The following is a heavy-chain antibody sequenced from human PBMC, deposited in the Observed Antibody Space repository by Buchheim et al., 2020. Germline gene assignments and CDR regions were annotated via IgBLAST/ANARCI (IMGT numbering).Heavy chain of an antibody. D-gene: IGHD2-15*01. J-gene: IGHJ2*01. CDR1: GFTFSSSW. CDR2: INQDGGEK. CDR3: AKLMRGPCNFDL. Sequence: EVQLVESGGGLVQPGGSLRLSCVASGFTFSSSWMSWVRQVPGKGLEWVANINQDGGEKSYVTSVKGRLTISRDKGKNSVYLQLGSLRVEDTAVYYCAKLMRGPCNFDLWGRGTL. V-gene: IGHV3-7*01.